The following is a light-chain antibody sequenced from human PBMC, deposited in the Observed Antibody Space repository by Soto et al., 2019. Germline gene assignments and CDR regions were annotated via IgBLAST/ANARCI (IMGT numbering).Light chain of an antibody. J-gene: IGKJ1*01. Sequence: DIQMTRSPSTLSASVGDRVTITCRASQSISSWLAWYQQKPGKAPKLLIYDASSLESGVPSRFSGGGFGTEFTLTITSLQPEDFATYYCHQVYTYPRTFGQGTKVDIK. CDR3: HQVYTYPRT. CDR1: QSISSW. V-gene: IGKV1-5*01. CDR2: DAS.